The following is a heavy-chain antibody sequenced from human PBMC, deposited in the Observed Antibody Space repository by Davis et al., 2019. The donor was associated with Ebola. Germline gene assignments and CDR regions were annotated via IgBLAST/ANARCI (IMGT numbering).Heavy chain of an antibody. Sequence: AASVKVSCKASGYIFIHYYLHWVRQAPGRGLQWMGRINPNTGGADYAQDFQGWVTMTRDTSTRTAYMQLNRLRSDDSAMYYCAREAADHRGIDFWGQGTMVTVSS. CDR2: INPNTGGA. D-gene: IGHD1-14*01. CDR1: GYIFIHYY. CDR3: AREAADHRGIDF. J-gene: IGHJ4*02. V-gene: IGHV1-2*04.